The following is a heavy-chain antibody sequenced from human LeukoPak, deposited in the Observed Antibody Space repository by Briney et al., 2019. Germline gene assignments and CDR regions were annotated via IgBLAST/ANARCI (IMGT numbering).Heavy chain of an antibody. D-gene: IGHD3-16*01. CDR1: GFTFSSYS. CDR3: ARGALGGAFDI. CDR2: ISSSSSYI. Sequence: GGSLRLSCAASGFTFSSYSMNWVRQAPGKGLEWVSSISSSSSYIYYADSVKGRFTISRANAKNSLYLQMNSLRAEDTAVYYCARGALGGAFDIWGQGTMVTVSS. V-gene: IGHV3-21*01. J-gene: IGHJ3*02.